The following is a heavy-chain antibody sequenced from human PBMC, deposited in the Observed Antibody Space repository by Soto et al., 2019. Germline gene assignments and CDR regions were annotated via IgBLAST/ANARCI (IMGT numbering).Heavy chain of an antibody. Sequence: ASVKVSCKASGYTFTSYGISWVRQAPGQGLEWMGWISAYNGNTNYAQKLQGRVTMTTDTSTSTAYMELRSLRSDDTVVYYCARDGYSSSWYFSDFDYWGQGTLVTVSS. CDR2: ISAYNGNT. D-gene: IGHD6-13*01. J-gene: IGHJ4*02. CDR1: GYTFTSYG. V-gene: IGHV1-18*01. CDR3: ARDGYSSSWYFSDFDY.